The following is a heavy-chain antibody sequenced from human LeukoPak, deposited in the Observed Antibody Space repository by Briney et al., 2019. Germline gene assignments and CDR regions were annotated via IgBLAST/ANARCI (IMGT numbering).Heavy chain of an antibody. V-gene: IGHV3-74*01. Sequence: PGGSLRLSCAASGFTLSSYLMHWVRPTPGKGLGWVSRINSDGSSTSYADSVKGRFTISRDNAKNTLYLQMNSLRAEDTAVYYCARGLSMVTPFALGYWGQGTLVTVSS. J-gene: IGHJ4*02. CDR2: INSDGSST. CDR3: ARGLSMVTPFALGY. CDR1: GFTLSSYL. D-gene: IGHD5-18*01.